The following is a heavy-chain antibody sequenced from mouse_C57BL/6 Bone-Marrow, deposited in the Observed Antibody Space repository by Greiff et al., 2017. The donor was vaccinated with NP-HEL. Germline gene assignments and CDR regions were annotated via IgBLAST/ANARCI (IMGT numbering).Heavy chain of an antibody. V-gene: IGHV1-78*01. CDR2: IYPSDGST. J-gene: IGHJ1*03. Sequence: PEQGLEWIGYIYPSDGSTKYNEKFKGKATLTADKSSSTAYMQLTSLTSDDSAVYFCARSWYFDVWGTGTTVTVSS. CDR3: ARSWYFDV.